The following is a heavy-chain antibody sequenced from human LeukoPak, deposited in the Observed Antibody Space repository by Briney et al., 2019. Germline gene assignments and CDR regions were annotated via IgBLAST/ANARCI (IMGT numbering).Heavy chain of an antibody. Sequence: ALVKVSCKASGHTFTGYYMHWVRLAPGQGLEWVGWINPNSGGTNYAQKFQGRVTMTRDTSISTAYMELSRLRSDDTAVYYCARDQGCYGDYCWFDPWGQGTLVTVSS. CDR1: GHTFTGYY. J-gene: IGHJ5*02. CDR2: INPNSGGT. CDR3: ARDQGCYGDYCWFDP. V-gene: IGHV1-2*02. D-gene: IGHD4-17*01.